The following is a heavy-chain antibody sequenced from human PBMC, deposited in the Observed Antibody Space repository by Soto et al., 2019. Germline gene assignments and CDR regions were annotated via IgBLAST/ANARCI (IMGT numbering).Heavy chain of an antibody. V-gene: IGHV1-3*01. J-gene: IGHJ4*02. Sequence: ASVKVSCKASGYTFTTYAMHWVRQAPGQRLEWMGWINAGNGNTKYSQNLQGRVTITRDTSASTAYMELSSLTSEDTDVYYCARGSNPYYYDSSGYYSFDYWGQGTLVTVSS. D-gene: IGHD3-22*01. CDR3: ARGSNPYYYDSSGYYSFDY. CDR2: INAGNGNT. CDR1: GYTFTTYA.